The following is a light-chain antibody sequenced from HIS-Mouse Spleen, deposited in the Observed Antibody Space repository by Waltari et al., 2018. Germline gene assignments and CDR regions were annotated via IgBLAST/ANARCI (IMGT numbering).Light chain of an antibody. CDR3: QQYNNWPWT. CDR2: GAS. J-gene: IGKJ1*01. V-gene: IGKV3-15*01. CDR1: QSVSSN. Sequence: ELVLTKSPATLSVSPGERATLSCRASQSVSSNLAWYQQKPGQAPRLLIYGASTRATGIPARFSGSGSGTEFTLTISSMQSEDFAVYYCQQYNNWPWTFGQGTKVEIK.